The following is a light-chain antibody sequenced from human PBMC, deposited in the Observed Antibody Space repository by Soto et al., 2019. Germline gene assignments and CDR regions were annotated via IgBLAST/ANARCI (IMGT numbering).Light chain of an antibody. Sequence: DIQMTQSPTSVSASVGDRVTITCRASQGIANYLAWYQQKPGKAPELLIYGASTLQSGVPSRFSGSGSGTDFTLTISSLQPEDFATYDCQQANIFPRAFGQGTKVEIK. CDR2: GAS. CDR3: QQANIFPRA. J-gene: IGKJ1*01. V-gene: IGKV1-12*01. CDR1: QGIANY.